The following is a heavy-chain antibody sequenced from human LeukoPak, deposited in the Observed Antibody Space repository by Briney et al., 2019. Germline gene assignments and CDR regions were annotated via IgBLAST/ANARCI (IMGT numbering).Heavy chain of an antibody. CDR1: GGSISSYY. D-gene: IGHD7-27*01. J-gene: IGHJ4*02. Sequence: SETLSLTCTVSGGSISSYYWSWIRQPPGKGLEWIGYIYYDGSTNYNPSLKSRVTISVDTSKNQFSLKLSSVTAADTAVYYCARQGVVAATGFDYWGQGTLVTVSS. V-gene: IGHV4-59*12. CDR3: ARQGVVAATGFDY. CDR2: IYYDGST.